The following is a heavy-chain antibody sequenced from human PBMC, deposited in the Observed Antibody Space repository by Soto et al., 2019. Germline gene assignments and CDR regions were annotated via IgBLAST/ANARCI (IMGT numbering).Heavy chain of an antibody. D-gene: IGHD3-16*01. V-gene: IGHV1-8*01. CDR2: MNPNSGNT. Sequence: QVQLVQSGAEVKKHGASVKVSCKTYGCTFTNYDINWVRQATGQGLEWMGWMNPNSGNTGSTQKFQGRITMTRDTSIGTAYMELTSLRSEDTAVYYCARVWGTIDYWGQGTLVTVSS. J-gene: IGHJ4*02. CDR3: ARVWGTIDY. CDR1: GCTFTNYD.